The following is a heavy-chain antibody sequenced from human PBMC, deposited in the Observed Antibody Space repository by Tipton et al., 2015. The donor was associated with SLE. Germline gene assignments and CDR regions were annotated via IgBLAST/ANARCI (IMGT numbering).Heavy chain of an antibody. Sequence: QLVQSGGGLVQPGGSLRLSCVASGFTFSDYTMNWVRQAPGKGLEWISSINTRSTYMYYADSVRGRFTTSRDNAKNSLSLQMDGLRAEDTAVYYCARTRAFDIWGQGTMVTVSS. CDR2: INTRSTYM. V-gene: IGHV3-21*01. CDR1: GFTFSDYT. J-gene: IGHJ3*02. CDR3: ARTRAFDI.